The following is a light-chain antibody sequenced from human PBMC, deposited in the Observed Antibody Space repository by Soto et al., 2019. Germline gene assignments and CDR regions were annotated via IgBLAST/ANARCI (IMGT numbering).Light chain of an antibody. J-gene: IGLJ1*01. CDR2: CNS. Sequence: QAVVTQPPSVSGAPGQRVTISCTGSSSNIGAGYDVHWYQQLPGTAPKLLIYCNSNRPSGVPDRFSGSKSGTSASLAITGLQAEDESYYYCQSYDSSLSGWGFGTGTKVTVL. V-gene: IGLV1-40*01. CDR3: QSYDSSLSGWG. CDR1: SSNIGAGYD.